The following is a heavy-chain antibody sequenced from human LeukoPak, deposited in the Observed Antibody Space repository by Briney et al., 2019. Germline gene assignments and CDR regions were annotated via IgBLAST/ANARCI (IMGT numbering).Heavy chain of an antibody. CDR2: IRSSSSYT. Sequence: GGSLRLSCAASGFTFSDYYMSWIRQAPGKGLEWVSYIRSSSSYTNYADSVKGRFTISRDNAKNSLYLQMNSLRAEDTAVYYCARVYYYDSSGYYQPSGYFQHWGQGTLVTVSS. D-gene: IGHD3-22*01. J-gene: IGHJ1*01. CDR3: ARVYYYDSSGYYQPSGYFQH. V-gene: IGHV3-11*06. CDR1: GFTFSDYY.